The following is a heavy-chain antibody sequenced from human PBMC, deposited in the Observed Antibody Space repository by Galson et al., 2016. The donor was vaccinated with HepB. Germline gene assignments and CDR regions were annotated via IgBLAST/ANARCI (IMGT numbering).Heavy chain of an antibody. CDR1: GFIFTSYA. CDR2: INAGNGDT. Sequence: SVKVSCKASGFIFTSYAIHWVRQAPGQRLEWMGWINAGNGDTKYPQMLQGRVTISRDTSANTAYMELSSLRSEDTAVYYCARVTLGYCNSTSCYYRSIDYWGQGTLVTVSS. CDR3: ARVTLGYCNSTSCYYRSIDY. D-gene: IGHD2-2*01. V-gene: IGHV1-3*01. J-gene: IGHJ4*02.